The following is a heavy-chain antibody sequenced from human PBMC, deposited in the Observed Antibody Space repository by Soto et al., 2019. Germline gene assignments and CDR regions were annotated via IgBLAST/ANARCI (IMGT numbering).Heavy chain of an antibody. Sequence: GGSLRLSCVGSEFTFSNYEMNWVRQAPGKGLEWVSYISYTGSTIYYADSVRGRFTISRDNSKNSLYLQMNSLRAEYTAVYYCAIGLRNYYDRSGLHYWGQGTLVTVSS. CDR1: EFTFSNYE. CDR3: AIGLRNYYDRSGLHY. J-gene: IGHJ4*02. V-gene: IGHV3-48*03. D-gene: IGHD3-22*01. CDR2: ISYTGSTI.